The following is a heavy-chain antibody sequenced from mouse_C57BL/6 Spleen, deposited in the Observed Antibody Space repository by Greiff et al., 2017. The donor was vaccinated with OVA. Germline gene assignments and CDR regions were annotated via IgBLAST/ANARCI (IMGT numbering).Heavy chain of an antibody. CDR1: GFSFNTYA. Sequence: EVKLVESGGGLVQPKGSLKLSCAASGFSFNTYAMNWVRQAPVKGLEWVARIRSKSNNYATYYADSVKDRFTISRDDSESMLYLQMNNLKTEDTAMYYCVRQGYDYFDYWGQGTTLTVSS. D-gene: IGHD2-3*01. V-gene: IGHV10-1*01. J-gene: IGHJ2*01. CDR2: IRSKSNNYAT. CDR3: VRQGYDYFDY.